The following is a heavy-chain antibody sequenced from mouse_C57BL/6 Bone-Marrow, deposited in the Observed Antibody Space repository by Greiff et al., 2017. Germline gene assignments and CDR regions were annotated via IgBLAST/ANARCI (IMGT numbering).Heavy chain of an antibody. CDR2: ISSGSSAI. Sequence: EVQRVESGGGLVQPGGSRKLSCAASGFTFSSFGMHWVRQAPEKGLEWVAYISSGSSAIYYADTLKGRFTISRDNPRNTLFLQMTSLRSDDTAMYYCARDLLGNAMDYWGQGTSVTVSS. V-gene: IGHV5-17*02. CDR1: GFTFSSFG. D-gene: IGHD2-10*01. CDR3: ARDLLGNAMDY. J-gene: IGHJ4*01.